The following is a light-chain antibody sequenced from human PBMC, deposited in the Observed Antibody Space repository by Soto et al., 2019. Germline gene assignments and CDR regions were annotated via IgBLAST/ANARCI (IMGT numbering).Light chain of an antibody. Sequence: QSVLTQPASVSGSPGQSITISCTGTSSDVGGYNYVSWYQQHPGKAPKLMIYDVSNRPSGVSNRFSGSKSGNTASLTISGLQAEDEADYYCSSYTSSSPPLFGTGPKATVL. CDR3: SSYTSSSPPL. V-gene: IGLV2-14*01. CDR1: SSDVGGYNY. J-gene: IGLJ1*01. CDR2: DVS.